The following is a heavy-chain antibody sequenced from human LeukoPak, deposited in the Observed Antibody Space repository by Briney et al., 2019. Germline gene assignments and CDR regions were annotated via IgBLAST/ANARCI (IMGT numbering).Heavy chain of an antibody. Sequence: SETLSLTCAVYGGSFSGYCWSWIRQPPGKGLEWIGEINHSGSTNYNPSLKSRVTISVDTSKNQFSLKLSSVTAADTAVYYCARGVPYGDYRTWSQGTLVTVSS. V-gene: IGHV4-34*01. D-gene: IGHD4-17*01. CDR2: INHSGST. J-gene: IGHJ4*02. CDR3: ARGVPYGDYRT. CDR1: GGSFSGYC.